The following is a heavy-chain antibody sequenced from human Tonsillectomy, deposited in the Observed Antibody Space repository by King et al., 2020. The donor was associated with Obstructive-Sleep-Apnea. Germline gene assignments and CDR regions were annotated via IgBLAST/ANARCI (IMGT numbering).Heavy chain of an antibody. V-gene: IGHV3-30*04. Sequence: VQLVESGGGVVQPGRSLRLSCAASGFTFSSYAMHWVRQAPGKGLEWVAVISYDGSNKYYADSVKGRFTISRDNSKNTLYLQMNSLRAEDTAVYYCARDRGGGGRYGMDVWGQGTTVTVSS. CDR3: ARDRGGGGRYGMDV. CDR1: GFTFSSYA. CDR2: ISYDGSNK. J-gene: IGHJ6*02. D-gene: IGHD3-10*01.